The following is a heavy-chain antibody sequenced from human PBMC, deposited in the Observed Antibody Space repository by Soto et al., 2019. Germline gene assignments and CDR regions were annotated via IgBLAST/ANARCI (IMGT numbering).Heavy chain of an antibody. J-gene: IGHJ5*02. Sequence: ASVKVSCKASGYTFTSYGISWLRQAPGQGLEWMGWINPNSGGTNYAQKFQGRVTMTRDTSISTAYMELSRLRSDDTAVYYCAHGGWFDPWGQGTLVTVSS. D-gene: IGHD4-17*01. CDR1: GYTFTSYG. CDR3: AHGGWFDP. V-gene: IGHV1-2*02. CDR2: INPNSGGT.